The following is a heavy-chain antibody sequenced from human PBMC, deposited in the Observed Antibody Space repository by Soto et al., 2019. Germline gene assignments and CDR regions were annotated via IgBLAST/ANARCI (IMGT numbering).Heavy chain of an antibody. J-gene: IGHJ3*01. Sequence: GVLRLSCAASGFTVYRNYMTWVRQAPGKGLEWVSVIYRGGTTYYSDSVNGRFTISRDNSKNTLHLQMDNLRAEDTAVYYCARDQQDDNSVNVPEVWGQGTMVTVSS. CDR2: IYRGGTT. CDR1: GFTVYRNY. D-gene: IGHD4-4*01. CDR3: ARDQQDDNSVNVPEV. V-gene: IGHV3-53*01.